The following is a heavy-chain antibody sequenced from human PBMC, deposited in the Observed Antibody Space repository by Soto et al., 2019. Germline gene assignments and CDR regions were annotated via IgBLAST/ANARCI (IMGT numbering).Heavy chain of an antibody. CDR1: GYTFTSFW. CDR3: VRGVTMFRGVITRFDF. Sequence: ASVKVSCKASGYTFTSFWIAWVRQMPGKGLEWMGVIYPGDSDTSYSPSFQGLVTISVDKSINTAYLQWSSLKASDSAMYYCVRGVTMFRGVITRFDFWGQGALVTVSS. V-gene: IGHV5-51*01. CDR2: IYPGDSDT. D-gene: IGHD3-10*01. J-gene: IGHJ4*02.